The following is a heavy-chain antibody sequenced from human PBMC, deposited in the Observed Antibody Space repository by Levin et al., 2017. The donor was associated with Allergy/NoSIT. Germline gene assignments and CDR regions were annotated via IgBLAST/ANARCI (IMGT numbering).Heavy chain of an antibody. D-gene: IGHD3-22*01. CDR1: GFTFSSYA. CDR2: ISGSGGST. V-gene: IGHV3-23*01. Sequence: GESLKISCAASGFTFSSYAMSWVRQAPGKGLEWVSAISGSGGSTYYADSVKGRFTISRDNSKNTLYLQMNSLRAEDTAVYYCAKELRKEVSGYDSSAYWGQGTLVTVSS. CDR3: AKELRKEVSGYDSSAY. J-gene: IGHJ4*02.